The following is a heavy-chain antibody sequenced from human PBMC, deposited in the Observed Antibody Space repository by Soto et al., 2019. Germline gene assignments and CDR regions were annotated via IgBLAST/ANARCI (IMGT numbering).Heavy chain of an antibody. Sequence: GGSLRLSCAASGFTFSNYAMTWVRQAPGKGLEWVSAISGSGGSTYYADSVKGRFTISRDNSKNTLYLQMNSLRADDTAVYYCARGDGYDPYSNFDYWGQGILVTVSS. CDR1: GFTFSNYA. CDR3: ARGDGYDPYSNFDY. D-gene: IGHD5-12*01. CDR2: ISGSGGST. J-gene: IGHJ4*02. V-gene: IGHV3-23*01.